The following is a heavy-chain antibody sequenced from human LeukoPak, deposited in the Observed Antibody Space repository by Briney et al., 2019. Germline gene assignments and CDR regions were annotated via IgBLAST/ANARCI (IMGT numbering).Heavy chain of an antibody. J-gene: IGHJ4*02. Sequence: GGSLRLSCVDSGFSLNNYAMTWVRQAPGKGLELLSAIRAIGRNRDYAESGKGRFSISRDNAENTLSLRMNSLRAEDTAIYYCAKLVGTGTTLTDYWGQGTRVTVSS. CDR3: AKLVGTGTTLTDY. D-gene: IGHD1-1*01. CDR2: IRAIGRNR. V-gene: IGHV3-23*01. CDR1: GFSLNNYA.